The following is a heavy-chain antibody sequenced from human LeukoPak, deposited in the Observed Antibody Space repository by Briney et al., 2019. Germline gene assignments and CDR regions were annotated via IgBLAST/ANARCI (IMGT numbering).Heavy chain of an antibody. Sequence: GGSLRLSCAASGFTFSSYSMNWVRQAPGKGLEWVSSISSSSSYIYYADSVKGRFTISRDNAKNSLYLQMNSLRAEDTAVYYCARDALTVTNDAFDIWGQGTMVTVSS. CDR1: GFTFSSYS. CDR2: ISSSSSYI. J-gene: IGHJ3*02. CDR3: ARDALTVTNDAFDI. V-gene: IGHV3-21*01. D-gene: IGHD4-17*01.